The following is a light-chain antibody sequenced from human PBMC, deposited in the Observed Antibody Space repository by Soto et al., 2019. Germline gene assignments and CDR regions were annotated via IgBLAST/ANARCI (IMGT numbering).Light chain of an antibody. CDR2: DNS. J-gene: IGLJ1*01. Sequence: QSVLTQPPSVSAAPGQKVTISCSGRGSNLGNNYVSWYQQLPGTAPKLLIYDNSKRPPWIPDRFSGSRSDTSATLGITGLQTGDEADYYCGTWDSSLSGYAFGTGTKVTVL. CDR3: GTWDSSLSGYA. CDR1: GSNLGNNY. V-gene: IGLV1-51*01.